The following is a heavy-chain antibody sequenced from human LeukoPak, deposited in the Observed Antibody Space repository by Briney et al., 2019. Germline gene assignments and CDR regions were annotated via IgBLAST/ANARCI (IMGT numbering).Heavy chain of an antibody. CDR2: ISAYNGNT. Sequence: GASVKVSCKASGYTFTSYGISWVRQAPGQGLEWMGWISAYNGNTNYAQKLQGRVTMTTDTSTSTAYMELRSLRSDDTAVYYCARGEYYDILTGYVYYYYYYGMDVWGQGTTVTVSS. V-gene: IGHV1-18*01. J-gene: IGHJ6*02. CDR1: GYTFTSYG. CDR3: ARGEYYDILTGYVYYYYYYGMDV. D-gene: IGHD3-9*01.